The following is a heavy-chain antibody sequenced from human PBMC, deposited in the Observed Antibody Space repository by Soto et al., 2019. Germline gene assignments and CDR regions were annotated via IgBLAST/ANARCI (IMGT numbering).Heavy chain of an antibody. CDR2: IYASGNT. D-gene: IGHD4-17*01. Sequence: QVQLQESGPGLVKPSETLSLTCTVSGGSISGYYWSWIRQPAGKRLEWIGRIYASGNTNKNPSLKRRVTMSVDTSKNRFSLRLNSVTAADTAVYYCARVGRTRATVTTDAFDVWGQGTKVTVSS. V-gene: IGHV4-4*07. CDR1: GGSISGYY. J-gene: IGHJ3*01. CDR3: ARVGRTRATVTTDAFDV.